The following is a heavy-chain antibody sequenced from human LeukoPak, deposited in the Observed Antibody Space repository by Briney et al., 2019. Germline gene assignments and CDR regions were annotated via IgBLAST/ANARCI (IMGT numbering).Heavy chain of an antibody. Sequence: GGSLRLSCAASGFTFITYWMSWFRQAPGKGLEWGANINQDGSDTYYVASVKGRFTISRDNAKNSLYLQMNSLRAEDTAVYYCARPRYCSSGNCYSDYWGQGALVTVSS. D-gene: IGHD2-15*01. J-gene: IGHJ4*02. CDR2: INQDGSDT. CDR3: ARPRYCSSGNCYSDY. V-gene: IGHV3-7*01. CDR1: GFTFITYW.